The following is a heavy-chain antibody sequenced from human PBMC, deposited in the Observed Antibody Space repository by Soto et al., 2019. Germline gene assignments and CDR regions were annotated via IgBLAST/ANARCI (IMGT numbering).Heavy chain of an antibody. Sequence: SETLSLTCAVSGGSISSGGYSWSWIRQPPGKGLEWIGYIYHSGSTYYNPSLKSRVTISVDKSKNQFSLKLSSVTAADTAVYYCARAGIAVAGYYFDYWGQGTLVTVSS. CDR1: GGSISSGGYS. CDR2: IYHSGST. J-gene: IGHJ4*02. CDR3: ARAGIAVAGYYFDY. V-gene: IGHV4-30-2*01. D-gene: IGHD6-19*01.